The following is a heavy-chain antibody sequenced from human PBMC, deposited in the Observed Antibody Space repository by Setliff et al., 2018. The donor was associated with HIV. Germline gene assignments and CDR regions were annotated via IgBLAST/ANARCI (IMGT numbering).Heavy chain of an antibody. CDR3: ARRAYGDYVYFDY. D-gene: IGHD4-17*01. J-gene: IGHJ4*02. CDR2: IYYSGST. Sequence: LSLTCTVSGGSISSSSYYWGWIRQPPGKGLEWIGSIYYSGSTYYNPSLKSRVTISVDTSKNQFSLKLSSVTAADTAVYYCARRAYGDYVYFDYWGQGTLVTVSS. CDR1: GGSISSSSYY. V-gene: IGHV4-39*01.